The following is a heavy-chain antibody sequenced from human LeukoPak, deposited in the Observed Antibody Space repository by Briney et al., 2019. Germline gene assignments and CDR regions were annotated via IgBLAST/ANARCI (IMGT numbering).Heavy chain of an antibody. J-gene: IGHJ4*02. D-gene: IGHD3-22*01. CDR3: AKVTVAHFRYYFDY. Sequence: GGSLRLSCAASGFTFSSYAMNWVRQAPGKGLEWVSVIGASDGSTFYADSVKGRFTISRDNSKNTLYLQMNSLRAEDTAVYYCAKVTVAHFRYYFDYWGQGTLVTVSS. CDR2: IGASDGST. V-gene: IGHV3-23*01. CDR1: GFTFSSYA.